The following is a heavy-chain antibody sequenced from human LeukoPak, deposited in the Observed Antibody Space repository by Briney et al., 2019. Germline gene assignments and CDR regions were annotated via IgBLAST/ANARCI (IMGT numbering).Heavy chain of an antibody. CDR2: IIPIFGTA. V-gene: IGHV1-69*13. Sequence: SVKVSCKASGGTFSSYAISWVRQAPGQGLEWMGGIIPIFGTANYAQKFQGRVTITADESTSTAYMELRSLRSDDTAVYYCARVWRGLVIAYYFDYWGQGTLVTVSS. D-gene: IGHD3-9*01. CDR3: ARVWRGLVIAYYFDY. J-gene: IGHJ4*02. CDR1: GGTFSSYA.